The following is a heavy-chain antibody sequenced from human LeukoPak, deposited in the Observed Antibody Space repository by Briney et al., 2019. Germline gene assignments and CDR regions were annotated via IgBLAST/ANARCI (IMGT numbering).Heavy chain of an antibody. V-gene: IGHV4-4*07. CDR2: IYSSGS. CDR3: ARDSGTTGEVKFDP. J-gene: IGHJ5*02. Sequence: RPSETLSLTCTVSGGSISSYYLSWLRQPAGKGLEWIGRIYSSGSNYNPSLKSRVTISADTSTNQVSLTLSSVTAADTAVYYCARDSGTTGEVKFDPWGQGTLVTVS. CDR1: GGSISSYY. D-gene: IGHD3-10*01.